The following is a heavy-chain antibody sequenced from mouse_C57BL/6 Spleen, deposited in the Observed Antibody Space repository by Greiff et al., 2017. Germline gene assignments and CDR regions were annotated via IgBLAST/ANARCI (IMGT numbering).Heavy chain of an antibody. CDR1: GFTFTSYW. Sequence: QVQLKQPGAELVKPGASVKLSCKASGFTFTSYWMHWVKQRPGRGLEWIGRIDPNSGGTKYNEKFKSKSTLTVDKPSSTAYMQLSRLKSKDSAVYDCAREYWGRYAMDYWGQGTSVTVSS. V-gene: IGHV1-72*01. J-gene: IGHJ4*01. D-gene: IGHD4-1*01. CDR2: IDPNSGGT. CDR3: AREYWGRYAMDY.